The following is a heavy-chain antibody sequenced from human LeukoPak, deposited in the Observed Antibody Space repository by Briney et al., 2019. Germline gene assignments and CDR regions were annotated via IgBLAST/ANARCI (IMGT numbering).Heavy chain of an antibody. J-gene: IGHJ3*02. V-gene: IGHV1-69*13. CDR2: IIPIFGTA. CDR3: ARGPFIGAFDI. CDR1: GGTFSSYA. Sequence: GASVKVSCKASGGTFSSYAISWVRQAPAQGLEWMGGIIPIFGTANYAQKFQGRVTITADESTSTAYMELSSLRSEDTAVYYCARGPFIGAFDIWGQGTMVTVSS. D-gene: IGHD2-15*01.